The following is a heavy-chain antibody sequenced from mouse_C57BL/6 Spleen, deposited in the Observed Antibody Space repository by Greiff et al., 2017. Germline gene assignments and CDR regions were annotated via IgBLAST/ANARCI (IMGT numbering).Heavy chain of an antibody. CDR2: ISSGGSYT. Sequence: EVMLVESGGDLVKPGGSLKLSCAASGFTFSSYGMSWVRQTPDKRLEWVATISSGGSYTYYPDSVKGRFTISRDNAKNTLYLQRSSLKSEDTAMYYCARQGAKGAMDYWGQGTSVTVSS. J-gene: IGHJ4*01. CDR3: ARQGAKGAMDY. D-gene: IGHD3-1*01. CDR1: GFTFSSYG. V-gene: IGHV5-6*01.